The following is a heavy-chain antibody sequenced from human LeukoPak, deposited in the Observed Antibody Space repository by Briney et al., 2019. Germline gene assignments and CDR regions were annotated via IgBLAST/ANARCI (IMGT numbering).Heavy chain of an antibody. CDR1: GGSISSGGYS. Sequence: SETLSLTCAVSGGSISSGGYSWSWIRQPPGKGLEWIGYIYHSGSTYYNPSLKSRVTISVDRSKNQFSLKLSSVTAADTAVYYCVLGTYYDSSGYFDHWRQRTLDTVSS. CDR3: VLGTYYDSSGYFDH. J-gene: IGHJ4*02. D-gene: IGHD3-22*01. CDR2: IYHSGST. V-gene: IGHV4-30-2*01.